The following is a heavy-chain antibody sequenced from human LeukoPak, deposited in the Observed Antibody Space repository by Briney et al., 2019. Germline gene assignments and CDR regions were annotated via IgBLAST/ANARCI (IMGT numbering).Heavy chain of an antibody. D-gene: IGHD2-2*02. CDR1: GFTFSSYG. CDR2: IRYDGSNK. V-gene: IGHV3-30*02. CDR3: AKDSLDIVVVPAAIGEGFDY. J-gene: IGHJ4*02. Sequence: PGGSLRLSCAASGFTFSSYGMHWVRQAPGKGLEWVAFIRYDGSNKYYADSVKGRFTISRDNSKNTLYLQMNSLRAEDMAVYYCAKDSLDIVVVPAAIGEGFDYWGQGTLVTVSS.